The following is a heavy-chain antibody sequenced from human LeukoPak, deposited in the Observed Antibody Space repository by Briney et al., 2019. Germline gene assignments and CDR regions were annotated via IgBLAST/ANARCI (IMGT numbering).Heavy chain of an antibody. CDR1: GGSISSSSCY. D-gene: IGHD6-13*01. CDR2: IYYSGST. V-gene: IGHV4-39*01. Sequence: SETLSLTCTVSGGSISSSSCYWGWIRQPPGKGLEWIGSIYYSGSTYYNPSLKSRVTISVDTSKNQFSLKLSSVTAADTAVYYCARQKRVAAAGTVRWFDPWGQGTLVTVSS. J-gene: IGHJ5*02. CDR3: ARQKRVAAAGTVRWFDP.